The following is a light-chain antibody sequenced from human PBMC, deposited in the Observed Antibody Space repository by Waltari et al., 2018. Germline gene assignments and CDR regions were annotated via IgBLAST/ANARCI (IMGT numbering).Light chain of an antibody. CDR2: DVD. V-gene: IGLV2-14*03. CDR3: SSYANSDTWV. CDR1: SSDVGSPNY. J-gene: IGLJ3*02. Sequence: QSALTQPASVSGSPGQSITIPCTGTSSDVGSPNYVPWYQQHPGNAPKLLISDVDKRPSGVSFRFSGSKSGNTASLTISGLQPEDEADYYCSSYANSDTWVFGGGTKLTVL.